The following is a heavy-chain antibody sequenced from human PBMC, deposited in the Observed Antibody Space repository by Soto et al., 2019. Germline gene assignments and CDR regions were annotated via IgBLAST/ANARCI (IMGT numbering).Heavy chain of an antibody. D-gene: IGHD3-16*02. CDR1: GGSITTGDYY. J-gene: IGHJ4*02. CDR2: IYYSGST. CDR3: ARGRHDYVWGSYRSLDY. V-gene: IGHV4-30-4*01. Sequence: SETLSLTCTVSGGSITTGDYYWGWIRQPPGKGLEWIGYIYYSGSTLYSPSLKSRVTISLNTPKNQFSLRLGSVTAADTAVYYCARGRHDYVWGSYRSLDYWGQGTLVTVSS.